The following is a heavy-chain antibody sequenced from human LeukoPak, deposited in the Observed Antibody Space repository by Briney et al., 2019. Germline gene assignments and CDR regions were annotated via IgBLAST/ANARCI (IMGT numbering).Heavy chain of an antibody. CDR3: ARIHGSGSQGIKDFLDY. CDR2: IYYSGST. V-gene: IGHV4-59*08. Sequence: SETLSLTCTVSGGSIRSYYWSWIRQPPGKGLEWIGYIYYSGSTYYNPSLKSRVTISVDTSKNQFSLKLSSVTAADTAVYYCARIHGSGSQGIKDFLDYWGQGTLVTVSS. J-gene: IGHJ4*02. CDR1: GGSIRSYY. D-gene: IGHD3-10*01.